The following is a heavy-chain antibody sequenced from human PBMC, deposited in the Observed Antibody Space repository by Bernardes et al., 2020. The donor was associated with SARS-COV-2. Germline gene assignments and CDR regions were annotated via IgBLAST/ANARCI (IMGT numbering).Heavy chain of an antibody. CDR3: AREAYYGSGTYGMDV. D-gene: IGHD3-10*01. J-gene: IGHJ6*02. CDR1: GFTFSSYA. CDR2: ISGSGGST. V-gene: IGHV3-23*01. Sequence: GGSLRLSCAASGFTFSSYAMNWVRQAPGKGLEWVSGISGSGGSTYYADSVKGRFTISRDNSKNTLYLQMNSLRAEDTAVYYCAREAYYGSGTYGMDVWGQGTTVTVSS.